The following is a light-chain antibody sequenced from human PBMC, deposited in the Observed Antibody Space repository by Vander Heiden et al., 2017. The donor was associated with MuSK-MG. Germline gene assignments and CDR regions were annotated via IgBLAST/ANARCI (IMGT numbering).Light chain of an antibody. Sequence: QSALSQPASVSGSPGQSITISCTGTSSDVGGFDLVSWYRLHPGKAPKLLIHEVNQRPSGISHRFSGSKSGYTASLTISGLQAEDEADYYCCSYTDNSTFGEVVFGGGTKLTVL. CDR1: SSDVGGFDL. V-gene: IGLV2-23*02. CDR3: CSYTDNSTFGEVV. CDR2: EVN. J-gene: IGLJ2*01.